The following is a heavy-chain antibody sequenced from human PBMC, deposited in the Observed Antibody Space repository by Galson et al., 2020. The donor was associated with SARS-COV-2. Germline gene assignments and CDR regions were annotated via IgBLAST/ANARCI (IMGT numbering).Heavy chain of an antibody. CDR1: GGPISSYY. J-gene: IGHJ6*02. CDR3: ARDPAPLYGDNYYYGMDV. Sequence: ETSETLSLTCTVSGGPISSYYWSWIRQPPGKGLEWIGYISYSGSTNYNPSLRSRVTISVDMSKNQFSLKLSSVTAADTAVYYCARDPAPLYGDNYYYGMDVWGRGTTVTVSS. CDR2: ISYSGST. V-gene: IGHV4-59*01. D-gene: IGHD4-17*01.